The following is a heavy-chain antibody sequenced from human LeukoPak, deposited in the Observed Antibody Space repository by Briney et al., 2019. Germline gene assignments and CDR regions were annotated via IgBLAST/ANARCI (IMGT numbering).Heavy chain of an antibody. J-gene: IGHJ2*01. V-gene: IGHV3-33*08. CDR2: IWYDGSNK. CDR1: GFTFSSYA. Sequence: GGSLRLSCAASGFTFSSYAMHWVRQAPGKGLEWVAVIWYDGSNKYYADSAKGRFTISRDNSKNTLYLQMNSLRAEDTAVYYCARAMTTVTRHWYFDLWGRGTLVTVSS. D-gene: IGHD4-17*01. CDR3: ARAMTTVTRHWYFDL.